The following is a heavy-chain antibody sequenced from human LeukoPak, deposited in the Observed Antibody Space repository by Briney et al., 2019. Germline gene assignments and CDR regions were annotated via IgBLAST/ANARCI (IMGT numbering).Heavy chain of an antibody. V-gene: IGHV4-59*01. CDR1: GGSISSYY. Sequence: PSETLSLTCTVSGGSISSYYWSWIRQPPGKGLEWIGYIYYSGSTNYNPSLKSRVTISVDTSKNQFSLKLGSVTAADTAVYYCARNGARYYYGMDVWGQGTTVTVSS. D-gene: IGHD2-8*01. CDR2: IYYSGST. CDR3: ARNGARYYYGMDV. J-gene: IGHJ6*02.